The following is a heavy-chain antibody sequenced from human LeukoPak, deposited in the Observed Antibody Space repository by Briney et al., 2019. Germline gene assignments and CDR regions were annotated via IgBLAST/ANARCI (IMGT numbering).Heavy chain of an antibody. CDR2: ISSTSGYI. CDR1: GSTFSSFS. J-gene: IGHJ2*01. Sequence: PGGSLRLSCAASGSTFSSFSMNWVRQAPGKGLEWVSSISSTSGYIYYGDSVKGRFTISRDNAKNSMYLEMNSLRVEDTAVYFCARGFCSGGPCPERRYFDLWGRGTLVTVSS. D-gene: IGHD2-15*01. CDR3: ARGFCSGGPCPERRYFDL. V-gene: IGHV3-21*01.